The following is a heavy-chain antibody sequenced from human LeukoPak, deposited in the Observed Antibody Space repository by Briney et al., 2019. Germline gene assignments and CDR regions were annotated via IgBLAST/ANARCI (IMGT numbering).Heavy chain of an antibody. Sequence: GGSLRLSCAASGFTFSSYSMNWVRQAPGKGLEWVAMIKQDGSEKYYVDSVKGRFTISRDNTKNSLYVQMNSLRAEDTAVYYCARDGITMVRGVTAFDMWGQGTMVTVSS. D-gene: IGHD3-10*01. CDR1: GFTFSSYS. J-gene: IGHJ3*02. CDR2: IKQDGSEK. V-gene: IGHV3-7*01. CDR3: ARDGITMVRGVTAFDM.